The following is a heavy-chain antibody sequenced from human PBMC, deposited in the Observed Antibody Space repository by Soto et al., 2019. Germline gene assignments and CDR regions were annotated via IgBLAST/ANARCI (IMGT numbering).Heavy chain of an antibody. CDR1: GGTFSSYA. CDR2: IIPIFGTA. J-gene: IGHJ5*02. CDR3: AQHPDPVNWFDP. Sequence: QVQLVQSGAEVKKPGSSVKVSSKASGGTFSSYAISWVRRAPGQGLEWMGGIIPIFGTANYAQKFQGRVTITADESTSTAYMELSSLRSEDTAVYYCAQHPDPVNWFDPWGQGTLVTVSS. V-gene: IGHV1-69*12.